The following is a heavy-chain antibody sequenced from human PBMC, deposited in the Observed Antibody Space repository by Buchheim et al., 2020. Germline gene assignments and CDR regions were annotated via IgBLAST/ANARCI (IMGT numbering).Heavy chain of an antibody. V-gene: IGHV3-7*01. D-gene: IGHD2-15*01. Sequence: EVQLVESGGGLVQPGGSLRLSCAASGFTFNTYWMSWVRQAPGKGLEWVANIKPDGSEKYYVDSVKGRFSISRDNAKNSLYLQMNSLRAEDTAVYYCARDTHYSNYRLSYFDYWGQGTL. CDR1: GFTFNTYW. CDR2: IKPDGSEK. J-gene: IGHJ4*02. CDR3: ARDTHYSNYRLSYFDY.